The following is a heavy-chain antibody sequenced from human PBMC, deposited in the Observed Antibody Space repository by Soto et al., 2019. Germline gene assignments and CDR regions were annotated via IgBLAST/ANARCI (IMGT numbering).Heavy chain of an antibody. CDR3: ARGLRYFDWLNFDY. CDR1: GGSISSGGYS. V-gene: IGHV4-30-2*01. CDR2: IYHSGST. Sequence: SETLSLTCAVSGGSISSGGYSWIWIRQPPGKGLEWIGYIYHSGSTYYNPSLKSRVTISVDRSKNQFSLKLSSVTAADTAVYYCARGLRYFDWLNFDYWGQGTLVTVSS. D-gene: IGHD3-9*01. J-gene: IGHJ4*02.